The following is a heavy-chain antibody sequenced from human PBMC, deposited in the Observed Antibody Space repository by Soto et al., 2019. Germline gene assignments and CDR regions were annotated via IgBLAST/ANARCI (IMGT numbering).Heavy chain of an antibody. CDR2: ISSSSSYI. CDR3: ARGWDIVVVPAAHFFEY. J-gene: IGHJ4*02. V-gene: IGHV3-21*01. D-gene: IGHD2-2*01. Sequence: GGSLRLSCAASGFTFSSYSMNWVRQAPGKGLEWVSSISSSSSYIYYADSVKGRFTISRDNAKNSLYLQMNSLRAEETAVYYCARGWDIVVVPAAHFFEYWGQGTLVTVSS. CDR1: GFTFSSYS.